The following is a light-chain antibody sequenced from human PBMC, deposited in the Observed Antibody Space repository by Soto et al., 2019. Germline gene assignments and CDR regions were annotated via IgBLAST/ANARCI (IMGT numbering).Light chain of an antibody. CDR2: SDN. CDR1: SSNIARNT. CDR3: AAWDDNLNGYWV. Sequence: QSVLTQPPSASGTPGQRVTISCSGSSSNIARNTVNWYQQLPGTAPKLLIYSDNKRPSGVPDRFSGSKSGTSASLAISGLQSDAEADYYCAAWDDNLNGYWVFGGGTKLTVL. V-gene: IGLV1-44*01. J-gene: IGLJ3*02.